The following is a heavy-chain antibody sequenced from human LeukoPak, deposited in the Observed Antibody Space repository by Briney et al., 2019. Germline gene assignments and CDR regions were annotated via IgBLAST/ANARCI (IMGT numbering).Heavy chain of an antibody. CDR1: GYSISSGYY. V-gene: IGHV4-38-2*01. CDR3: ARHGPARITMVRGVRIRYYYYYMDV. J-gene: IGHJ6*03. CDR2: IYHSGST. Sequence: SEALSLTCAVSGYSISSGYYWGWIRQPPGKGLECIGSIYHSGSTYYNPSLKSHVPISVDTSKNQCSLKLSSVTAADTAVYYSARHGPARITMVRGVRIRYYYYYMDVWGKGTTVTVSS. D-gene: IGHD3-10*01.